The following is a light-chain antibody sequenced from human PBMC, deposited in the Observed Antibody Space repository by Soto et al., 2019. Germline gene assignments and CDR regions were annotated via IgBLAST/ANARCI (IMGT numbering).Light chain of an antibody. CDR1: QSVSSSS. Sequence: EIVLTQSPGTLSWSPGERATLSCRASQSVSSSSLAWYQQKPGQAPRLLIYGASSRATGIPDRFSGSGSGTDFTLTISRLEPEDFAVYYCQQYGSSPGTFGQGTKVDIK. CDR2: GAS. J-gene: IGKJ1*01. CDR3: QQYGSSPGT. V-gene: IGKV3-20*01.